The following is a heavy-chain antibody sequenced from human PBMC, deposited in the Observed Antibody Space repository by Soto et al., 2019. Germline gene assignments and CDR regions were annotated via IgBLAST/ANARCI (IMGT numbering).Heavy chain of an antibody. Sequence: ETLSLTCAVSGGSISSSNWWSWVRQPPGKGLEWIGEIYHSGSTNYNPSLKSRVTISVDKSKNQFSLKLSSVTAADTAVYYCARISPAAAGPRDFDYWGQGTLVTVSS. CDR1: GGSISSSNW. CDR3: ARISPAAAGPRDFDY. V-gene: IGHV4-4*02. D-gene: IGHD6-13*01. CDR2: IYHSGST. J-gene: IGHJ4*02.